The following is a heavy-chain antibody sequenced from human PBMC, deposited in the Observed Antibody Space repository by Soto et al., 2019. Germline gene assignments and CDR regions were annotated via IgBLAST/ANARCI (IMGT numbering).Heavy chain of an antibody. V-gene: IGHV4-39*02. Sequence: QLQLQESGPGRLKPSQTLSLTCSVSGDSMRGYHFYWAWIRQAPGKGLEWIGSAYFSGGNTYYNPSLTSRVSIFVDPSKNDFSLRLTSLTAADTAVYFCAYGSSSAWIAFWGQGTLVTVSS. CDR2: AYFSGGNT. CDR3: AYGSSSAWIAF. CDR1: GDSMRGYHFY. D-gene: IGHD6-25*01. J-gene: IGHJ4*02.